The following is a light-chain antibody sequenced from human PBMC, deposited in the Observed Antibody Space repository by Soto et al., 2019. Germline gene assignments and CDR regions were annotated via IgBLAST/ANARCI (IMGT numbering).Light chain of an antibody. Sequence: QSALTQPASVSGSPGQSITISCTGTSNDVGSYNYVSWYQQHPGKAPKLMIFEFTNRPSGVSNRFSGSKSANTASLTISGLQAEDEATYYCSSYTSSNTLDVVFGGGTKLTVL. V-gene: IGLV2-14*01. J-gene: IGLJ2*01. CDR2: EFT. CDR3: SSYTSSNTLDVV. CDR1: SNDVGSYNY.